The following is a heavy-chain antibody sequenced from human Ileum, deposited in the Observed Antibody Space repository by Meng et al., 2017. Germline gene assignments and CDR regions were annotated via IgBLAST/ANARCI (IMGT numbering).Heavy chain of an antibody. CDR1: GGSFGSGGYY. D-gene: IGHD6-13*01. CDR3: ASSIAAVVGYYFDY. J-gene: IGHJ4*02. Sequence: VQLQESGPGLVKPSQTLSLTCTVSGGSFGSGGYYWSWIRQHSERGLEWIGYVYYSGSAYYNPSLKSRVAISVDTSKNQFSLKLSSVTAADTAVYYCASSIAAVVGYYFDYWGQGTLVTVSS. CDR2: VYYSGSA. V-gene: IGHV4-31*03.